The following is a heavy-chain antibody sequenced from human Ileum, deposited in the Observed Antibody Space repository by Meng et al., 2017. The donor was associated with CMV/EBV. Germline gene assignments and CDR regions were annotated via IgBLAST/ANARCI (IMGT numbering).Heavy chain of an antibody. V-gene: IGHV3-21*01. Sequence: GESLKISCAASGFTFNEYTMMWVRQSPGKGPEWVSSISRSSTYIYYADSVKGRFTITRDNAKNSLFLQMNSLRVEDTAIYYFAKSDVLADHLTWIDSWGQGTLVTVSS. J-gene: IGHJ5*01. CDR1: GFTFNEYT. CDR3: AKSDVLADHLTWIDS. CDR2: ISRSSTYI. D-gene: IGHD2-21*01.